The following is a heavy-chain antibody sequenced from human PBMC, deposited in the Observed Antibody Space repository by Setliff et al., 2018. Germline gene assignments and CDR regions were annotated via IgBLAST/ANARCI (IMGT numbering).Heavy chain of an antibody. CDR2: IHSSGSA. CDR3: VRFRCSGGSCNFDRYSGWFDP. CDR1: GASISSGSYY. Sequence: PSETLSLTCTVSGASISSGSYYWSWIRQPAGKGLEWIGHIHSSGSANYNSSLESRLTMSLDPSKNQFSLRLSSVTAADTAVYYCVRFRCSGGSCNFDRYSGWFDPWGQGTLVTVSS. J-gene: IGHJ5*02. D-gene: IGHD2-15*01. V-gene: IGHV4-61*10.